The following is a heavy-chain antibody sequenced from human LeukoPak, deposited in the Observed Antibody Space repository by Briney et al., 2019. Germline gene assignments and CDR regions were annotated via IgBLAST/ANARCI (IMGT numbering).Heavy chain of an antibody. CDR3: ARESYYYGSGSYTQAHPPESDY. V-gene: IGHV3-48*01. J-gene: IGHJ4*02. CDR2: ISSSSSTI. CDR1: GFTFSSYS. Sequence: GGSLRLSCAASGFTFSSYSMNWVRQAPGKGLEWVSYISSSSSTIYYADSVKGRFTISRDNAKSSLYLQMNSLRAEDTAVYYCARESYYYGSGSYTQAHPPESDYWGQGTLVTVSS. D-gene: IGHD3-10*01.